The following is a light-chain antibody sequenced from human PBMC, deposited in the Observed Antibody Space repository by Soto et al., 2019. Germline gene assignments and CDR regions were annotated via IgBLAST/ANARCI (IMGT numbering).Light chain of an antibody. Sequence: EFVLTQSPGTLSLSPGERATLSCRASQTVRNNYLAWYLQKPGQAPRLLIYGASNRATGIPDRFSGSGSGTDFTLTISRLEPEDFAVYYCQQYGSSGTFGQGTKVDIK. CDR2: GAS. J-gene: IGKJ1*01. V-gene: IGKV3-20*01. CDR3: QQYGSSGT. CDR1: QTVRNNY.